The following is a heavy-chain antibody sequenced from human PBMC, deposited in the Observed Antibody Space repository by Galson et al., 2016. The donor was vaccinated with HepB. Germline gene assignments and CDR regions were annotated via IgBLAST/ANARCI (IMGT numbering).Heavy chain of an antibody. CDR1: GFTFTNYG. CDR3: ARDIGWHRFDY. Sequence: SLRLSCAASGFTFTNYGMHWVRQAPGKGLEWVAVISYDGSSKYYADSVKGRFTISRDNAKNSLYLQMNSLRVEDTAVYYCARDIGWHRFDYWGQGTLVTVSS. D-gene: IGHD2-15*01. J-gene: IGHJ4*02. V-gene: IGHV3-30*03. CDR2: ISYDGSSK.